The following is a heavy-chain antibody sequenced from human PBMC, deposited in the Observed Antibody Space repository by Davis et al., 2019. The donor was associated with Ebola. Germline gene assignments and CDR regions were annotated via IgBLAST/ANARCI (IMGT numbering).Heavy chain of an antibody. Sequence: ASVKVSCKVSGYTLTELSMHWVRQAPGKGLEWMGGFDPEDGETIYAQKFQGRVTMTEDTSTDTAYMELSSLRSEDTAVYYCATSGIRLWFGEPWGYWGQGTLVTVSS. CDR2: FDPEDGET. D-gene: IGHD3-10*01. CDR1: GYTLTELS. CDR3: ATSGIRLWFGEPWGY. J-gene: IGHJ4*02. V-gene: IGHV1-24*01.